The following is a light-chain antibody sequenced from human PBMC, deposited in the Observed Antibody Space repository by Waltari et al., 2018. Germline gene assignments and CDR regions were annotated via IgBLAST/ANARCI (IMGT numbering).Light chain of an antibody. CDR2: AAS. CDR3: QQTNSFPRT. V-gene: IGKV1-12*01. CDR1: QSISNW. Sequence: IQLTQSPPLVPASVGDRVTITCRASQSISNWLAWYQQKPGKAPKFLIYAASSLESGVPSRFGGSGSGTDFTLTISSLQPEDFATYYCQQTNSFPRTFGQGTKVEIK. J-gene: IGKJ1*01.